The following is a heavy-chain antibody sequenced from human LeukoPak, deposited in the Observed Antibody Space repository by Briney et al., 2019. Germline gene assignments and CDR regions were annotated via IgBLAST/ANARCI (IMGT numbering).Heavy chain of an antibody. CDR3: ARAENRGSYSY. CDR1: GFIFSSFV. V-gene: IGHV3-64*01. CDR2: ITSNGDRT. D-gene: IGHD1-26*01. J-gene: IGHJ4*02. Sequence: GGSLRLSCAASGFIFSSFVMHWVRQAPGKAPEYVSAITSNGDRTYYANSVRGRFTMSRDNSKNRLYLQMGSLRADDMAVYYCARAENRGSYSYWGQGTLVTVPS.